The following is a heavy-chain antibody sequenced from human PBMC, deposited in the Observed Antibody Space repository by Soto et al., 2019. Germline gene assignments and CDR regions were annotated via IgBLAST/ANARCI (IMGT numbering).Heavy chain of an antibody. CDR2: IIPILGIA. J-gene: IGHJ4*02. V-gene: IGHV1-69*02. Sequence: QVQLVQSGAEVKKPGSSVKVSCKASGGTFSSYTISWVRQAPGRGLEWMGRIIPILGIANYAQKFQGRVTITADKSTSTAYMELSSLRSEDTAVYYCARAVQYCSSTSCPFDYWGQGTLVTVSS. CDR1: GGTFSSYT. D-gene: IGHD2-2*01. CDR3: ARAVQYCSSTSCPFDY.